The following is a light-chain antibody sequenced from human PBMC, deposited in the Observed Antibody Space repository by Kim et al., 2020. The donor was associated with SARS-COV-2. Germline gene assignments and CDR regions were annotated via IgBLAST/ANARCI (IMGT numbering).Light chain of an antibody. CDR1: QSLSSTY. CDR2: GAS. CDR3: QQYNSWPLT. V-gene: IGKV3-15*01. Sequence: EIVMTQSPATLSLSPGERATLFCRASQSLSSTYLAWYQQKPGQAPRLLIYGASTRATGIPARFSGSGSGTEFTLTISSLQSEDSAVYYCQQYNSWPLTFGGGTKVDIK. J-gene: IGKJ4*01.